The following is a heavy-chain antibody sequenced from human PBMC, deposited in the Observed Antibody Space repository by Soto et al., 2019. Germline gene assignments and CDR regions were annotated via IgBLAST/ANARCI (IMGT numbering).Heavy chain of an antibody. CDR1: GASISPYY. CDR3: ARHHEYCSGGTCSVVDY. J-gene: IGHJ4*02. CDR2: VYYTGST. Sequence: QVQLQESGPGLVKPSETLSLTCTVSGASISPYYWTWIRQPPGKELEWIGYVYYTGSTNYSPSLESRVTMSLDTSKSQFSLMLTSVTAADTAVYYCARHHEYCSGGTCSVVDYWGPGTLVTV. V-gene: IGHV4-59*08. D-gene: IGHD2-15*01.